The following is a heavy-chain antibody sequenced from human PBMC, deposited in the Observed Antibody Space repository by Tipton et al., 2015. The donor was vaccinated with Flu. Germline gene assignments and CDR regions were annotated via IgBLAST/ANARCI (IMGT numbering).Heavy chain of an antibody. CDR1: GASINRSHYY. CDR2: IYHSGST. J-gene: IGHJ6*02. Sequence: TLSLTCTVSGASINRSHYYWGWIRQPPGKGLEWMGSIYHSGSTFYHPSLKSRVTISVDTSKNQFSLKLSSVTAADTAVNYCASDGGVGSGWSYSGGNYYYGMDAWGQRTTVIVSS. CDR3: ASDGGVGSGWSYSGGNYYYGMDA. V-gene: IGHV4-39*07. D-gene: IGHD6-19*01.